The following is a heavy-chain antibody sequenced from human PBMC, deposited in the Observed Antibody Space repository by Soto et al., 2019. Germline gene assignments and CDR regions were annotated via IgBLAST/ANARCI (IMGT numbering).Heavy chain of an antibody. Sequence: QVTLKESGPVLVKPTETLTLRCTVSGLSITDSEMGVSWIRQPPGQPLERLAHIDSSGEKSYRIFLKSRLAISKATPKSQIVLTMTNMDPADTATYYCARRHLAVAVSPWFDPGGQGIPVTFSS. J-gene: IGHJ5*02. CDR2: IDSSGEK. CDR3: ARRHLAVAVSPWFDP. V-gene: IGHV2-26*01. D-gene: IGHD6-19*01. CDR1: GLSITDSEMG.